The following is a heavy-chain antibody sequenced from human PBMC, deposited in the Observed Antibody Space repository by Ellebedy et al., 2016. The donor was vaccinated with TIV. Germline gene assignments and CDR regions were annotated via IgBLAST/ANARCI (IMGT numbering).Heavy chain of an antibody. CDR2: INTNTGNP. CDR1: GYSFIKYA. D-gene: IGHD6-13*01. CDR3: ARAAAAGFFWYFDL. J-gene: IGHJ2*01. V-gene: IGHV7-4-1*02. Sequence: AASVKVSCKASGYSFIKYAMNWVRQAPGQGLEWMGWINTNTGNPTYAQGFTGRFVFSLDTSGSPAYLDISSLKAEDTAIYYCARAAAAGFFWYFDLWGRGTLVTVSS.